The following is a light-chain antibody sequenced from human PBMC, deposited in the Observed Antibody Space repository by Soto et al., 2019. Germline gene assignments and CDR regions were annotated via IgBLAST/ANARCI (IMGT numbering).Light chain of an antibody. CDR2: WAS. V-gene: IGKV4-1*01. CDR3: QHSYSIPLT. Sequence: DIVMTQSPDSLAVSLGERATINCKSSQSVFYTSNSRNYLAWYQQRPGQAPKLLISWASTREFGVPDRFSGSGSGTDFTLTISGLQAEDVAVYYCQHSYSIPLTFGGGTKVEIK. J-gene: IGKJ4*01. CDR1: QSVFYTSNSRNY.